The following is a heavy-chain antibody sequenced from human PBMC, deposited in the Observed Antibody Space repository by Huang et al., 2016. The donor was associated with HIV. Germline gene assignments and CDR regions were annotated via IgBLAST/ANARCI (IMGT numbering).Heavy chain of an antibody. CDR2: INHSGRT. Sequence: QVHLQQWGAGLLKPSEALSLTCAVYGGSFRNYFWSWIRQPPGKGLEWIGEINHSGRTRCSPSRKSRVTISVDTSKNQFALKLSSVTAADTAVYYCARVEINTLTGYFSSFDNWGQGTLVTVSS. CDR3: ARVEINTLTGYFSSFDN. D-gene: IGHD3-9*01. V-gene: IGHV4-34*01. J-gene: IGHJ4*02. CDR1: GGSFRNYF.